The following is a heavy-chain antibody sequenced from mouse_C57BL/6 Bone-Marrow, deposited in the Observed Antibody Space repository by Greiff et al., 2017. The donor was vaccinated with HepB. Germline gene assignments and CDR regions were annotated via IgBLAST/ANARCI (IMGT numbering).Heavy chain of an antibody. D-gene: IGHD1-1*01. Sequence: EVKLQESGPGLVKPSQSLSLTCSVTGYSITSGYYWNWIRQFPGNKLEWMGYISYDGSNNYNPSLKNRISITRDTSKNQFFLKLNSVTTEDTATYYCATKFPLVITTVVAKDYFDYWGQGTTLTVSS. V-gene: IGHV3-6*01. CDR1: GYSITSGYY. CDR3: ATKFPLVITTVVAKDYFDY. CDR2: ISYDGSN. J-gene: IGHJ2*01.